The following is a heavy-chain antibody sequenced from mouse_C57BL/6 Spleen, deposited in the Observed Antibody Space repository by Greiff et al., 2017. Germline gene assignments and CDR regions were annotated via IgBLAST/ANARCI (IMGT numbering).Heavy chain of an antibody. CDR2: ITPSTGGT. V-gene: IGHV1-42*01. D-gene: IGHD2-14*01. J-gene: IGHJ4*01. CDR1: GYSFTGYY. Sequence: VQLKQSGPELVKPGASVKISCKASGYSFTGYYMNWVKQSPEKSLEWIGEITPSTGGTTYNQKITAKATLTVDKSSSTAYMQLKSLTSEDSAVDYCARVDRGYAMDVWGQGTSVTVSS. CDR3: ARVDRGYAMDV.